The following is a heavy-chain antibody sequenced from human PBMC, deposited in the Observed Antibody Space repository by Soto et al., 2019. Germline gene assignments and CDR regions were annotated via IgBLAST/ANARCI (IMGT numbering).Heavy chain of an antibody. CDR1: GGTFSSYA. V-gene: IGHV1-69*01. CDR3: ARGTRRDYYILTGYHTS. J-gene: IGHJ5*02. D-gene: IGHD3-9*01. CDR2: IIPIFGTA. Sequence: QVQLVQSGAEVKKPGSSVKVSCKASGGTFSSYAISWVRQAPGQGLEWMGGIIPIFGTANYAQKFQGRVTITADESTSTAYMELSSLRSEDTAVYYCARGTRRDYYILTGYHTSWGQGTLVTVSS.